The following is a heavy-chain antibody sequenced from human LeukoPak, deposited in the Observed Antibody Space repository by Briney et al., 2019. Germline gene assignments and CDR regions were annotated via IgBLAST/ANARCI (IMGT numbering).Heavy chain of an antibody. CDR2: INSDGSTT. CDR3: GRSEYYFRY. Sequence: GGSLRLSCAASGFTFSDYYMSWIRQAPGKGLVWVSHINSDGSTTNYADSVKGRFTISRDNAKNTLYLQMNSLRGDDTAVYYCGRSEYYFRYWGQGTLVTVSS. V-gene: IGHV3-74*01. J-gene: IGHJ4*02. CDR1: GFTFSDYY.